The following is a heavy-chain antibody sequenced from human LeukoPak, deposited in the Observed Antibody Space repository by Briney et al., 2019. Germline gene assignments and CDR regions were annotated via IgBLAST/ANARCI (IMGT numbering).Heavy chain of an antibody. V-gene: IGHV1-2*06. CDR2: TNPNSGGT. CDR1: GYTFTGYY. Sequence: ASVKVSCKASGYTFTGYYMHWVRQAPGQGLEWMGRTNPNSGGTNYAQKFQGRVTMTRDTSISTAYMELSRLRSDDTAVYYCARERDYYGSGTFDYWGQGTLVTVSS. CDR3: ARERDYYGSGTFDY. D-gene: IGHD3-10*01. J-gene: IGHJ4*02.